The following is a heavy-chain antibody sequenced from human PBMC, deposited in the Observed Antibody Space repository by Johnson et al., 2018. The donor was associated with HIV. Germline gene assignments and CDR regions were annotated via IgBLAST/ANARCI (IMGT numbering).Heavy chain of an antibody. CDR1: EFSFNKYW. Sequence: MQLVESGGGLVQPGGSLRLSCLRSEFSFNKYWMGWVPPAPGVGLERLPTIHKAGREDSYVAPVKGRFTISRDNARNSLYLQMNSLRVEDTAVYYCVRDVGPLDIWGQGTLVTVS. V-gene: IGHV3-7*03. CDR3: VRDVGPLDI. J-gene: IGHJ3*02. CDR2: IHKAGRED.